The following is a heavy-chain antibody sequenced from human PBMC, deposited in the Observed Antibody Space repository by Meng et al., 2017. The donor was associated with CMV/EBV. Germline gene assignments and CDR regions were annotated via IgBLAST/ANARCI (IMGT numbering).Heavy chain of an antibody. CDR1: GGSISSSSYY. J-gene: IGHJ3*02. CDR3: ARLFTDAFDI. V-gene: IGHV4-39*01. D-gene: IGHD3-10*01. Sequence: SETLSLTCTVSGGSISSSSYYWGWIRQPPGKGLEWIGSIYYSGSTYYNPSLKSRVTISVDTSKNQFSLKLSSVTAADTAVYYCARLFTDAFDIWGQGTMFTVSS. CDR2: IYYSGST.